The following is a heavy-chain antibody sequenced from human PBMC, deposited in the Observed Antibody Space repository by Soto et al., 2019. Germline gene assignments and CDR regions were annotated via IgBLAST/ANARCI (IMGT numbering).Heavy chain of an antibody. CDR2: ISGSGGDI. J-gene: IGHJ4*02. Sequence: GGSLRLSCVASGFTFSRYGMTWVRQAPGKGLEWVSSISGSGGDIFYLESVKGRFAISRDNSKNTLYLQMNGLRAEDTALYYCARAGVEYNWAYEFGGQGTLVTVSS. D-gene: IGHD1-20*01. V-gene: IGHV3-23*01. CDR1: GFTFSRYG. CDR3: ARAGVEYNWAYEF.